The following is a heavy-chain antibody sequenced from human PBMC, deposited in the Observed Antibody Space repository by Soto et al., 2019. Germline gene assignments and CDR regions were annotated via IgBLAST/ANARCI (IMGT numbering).Heavy chain of an antibody. Sequence: GSLGRSGSSSVYALRDYSMNWVRQAPGKGLGWVSYTGTRRKYTFYADSVRGRFTISRDDARNSVYLQLYSLRDEYTAVYYGVTDRDWGFDVWGQGTTVTVSS. J-gene: IGHJ6*02. V-gene: IGHV3-48*02. CDR2: TGTRRKYT. CDR1: VYALRDYS. CDR3: VTDRDWGFDV. D-gene: IGHD7-27*01.